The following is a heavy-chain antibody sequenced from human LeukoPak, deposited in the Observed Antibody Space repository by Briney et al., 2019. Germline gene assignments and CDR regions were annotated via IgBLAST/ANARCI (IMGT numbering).Heavy chain of an antibody. CDR3: AKDIDTFWVDDAFDI. Sequence: GRSLRLSCAASGFTFDDYAMRWVRQPPGKGLEWVSGISWNGGSIGYAYSVKGRFTISRDNAKNSLYLQMNSLRAEDTALYYCAKDIDTFWVDDAFDIW. CDR2: ISWNGGSI. CDR1: GFTFDDYA. J-gene: IGHJ3*02. D-gene: IGHD3-16*01. V-gene: IGHV3-9*01.